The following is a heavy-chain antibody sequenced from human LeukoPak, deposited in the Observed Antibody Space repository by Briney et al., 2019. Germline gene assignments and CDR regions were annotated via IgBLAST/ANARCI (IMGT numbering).Heavy chain of an antibody. D-gene: IGHD2-15*01. V-gene: IGHV3-21*01. CDR2: ISGSSNDI. CDR1: GFPFSIYT. J-gene: IGHJ4*02. Sequence: GGSLRLSCAASGFPFSIYTMNWVRQAPGKGLEWISSISGSSNDIYYTDSVKGRFTISRDNAKNSLYLQMNSLRAEDTAVYYCATDYYCSGGSCYPPDWGQGTLVTVSS. CDR3: ATDYYCSGGSCYPPD.